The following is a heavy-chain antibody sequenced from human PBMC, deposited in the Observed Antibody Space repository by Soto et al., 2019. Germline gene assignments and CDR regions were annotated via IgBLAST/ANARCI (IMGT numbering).Heavy chain of an antibody. V-gene: IGHV1-3*01. CDR3: ARGGGYYGSGAYYRGYFDH. D-gene: IGHD3-10*01. CDR2: LNPYTAST. CDR1: GYSFANYT. Sequence: QVQLVQSGAEVKKPGASVTVSCKASGYSFANYTIHWVRQAPGQGLEWMGWLNPYTASTKFSPKFQGRVIITRDKPANPAFMQLTSLTSEDTALYYCARGGGYYGSGAYYRGYFDHWGLGTLVAVSS. J-gene: IGHJ4*02.